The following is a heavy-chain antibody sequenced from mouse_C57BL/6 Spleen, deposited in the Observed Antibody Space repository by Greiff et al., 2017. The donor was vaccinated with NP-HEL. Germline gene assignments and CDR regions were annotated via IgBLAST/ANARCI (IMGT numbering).Heavy chain of an antibody. CDR1: GYTFTGYW. D-gene: IGHD1-1*01. CDR2: ILPGSGST. Sequence: QVQLKQSGAELMKPGASVKLSCKATGYTFTGYWIEWVKQRPGHGLEWIGEILPGSGSTNYNEKFKGKATFTADTSSNTAYMQRSSLTTEDSAIYYCARNTVVGDWYFDVWGTGTTVTVSS. V-gene: IGHV1-9*01. J-gene: IGHJ1*03. CDR3: ARNTVVGDWYFDV.